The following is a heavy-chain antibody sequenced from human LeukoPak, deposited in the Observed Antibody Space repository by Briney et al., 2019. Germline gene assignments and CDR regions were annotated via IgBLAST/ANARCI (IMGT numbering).Heavy chain of an antibody. J-gene: IGHJ4*02. CDR3: ARRSSGWYGN. CDR2: ISAYNGNT. V-gene: IGHV1-18*01. CDR1: GYPFTSYA. D-gene: IGHD6-19*01. Sequence: ASVKVSCKASGYPFTSYAIHWVRQAPGQRLEWMGWISAYNGNTNYAQKLQGRVTMTTDTSTSTAYMELRSLRSDDTAVYYCARRSSGWYGNWGQGTLVTVSS.